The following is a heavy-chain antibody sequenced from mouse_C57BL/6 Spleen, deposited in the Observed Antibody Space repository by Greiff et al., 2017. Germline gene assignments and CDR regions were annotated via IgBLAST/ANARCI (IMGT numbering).Heavy chain of an antibody. CDR2: INPNNGGT. D-gene: IGHD4-1*01. CDR3: ARPLKLGSYYYAMDY. Sequence: VQLQQSGPELVKPGASVKISCKASGYTFTDYYMNWVKQSHGKSLEWIGDINPNNGGTSYNQKFKGKATLTVDKSSSTAYMELRSLTSEDSAVYYCARPLKLGSYYYAMDYWGQGTSVTVSS. CDR1: GYTFTDYY. J-gene: IGHJ4*01. V-gene: IGHV1-26*01.